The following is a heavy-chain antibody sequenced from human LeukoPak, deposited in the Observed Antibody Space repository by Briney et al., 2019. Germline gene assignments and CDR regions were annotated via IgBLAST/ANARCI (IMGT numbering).Heavy chain of an antibody. D-gene: IGHD6-19*01. CDR1: GFTFSSYG. V-gene: IGHV3-33*01. CDR2: IWYDGSNK. Sequence: QPGGSLRLSCAASGFTFSSYGMHWVSQAPGKGLEWVAVIWYDGSNKYYADSVKGRFTISRDSSKNTLYLQMNSLRAEDTAVYYCARDKPPTYSSGWYYFDYWGQGTLVTVSS. CDR3: ARDKPPTYSSGWYYFDY. J-gene: IGHJ4*02.